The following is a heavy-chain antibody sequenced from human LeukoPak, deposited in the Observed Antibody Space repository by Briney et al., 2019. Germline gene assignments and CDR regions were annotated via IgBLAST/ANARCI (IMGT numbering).Heavy chain of an antibody. J-gene: IGHJ4*02. CDR3: ARSASDHPYYFDY. CDR1: GYTFTGYY. V-gene: IGHV1-18*04. D-gene: IGHD1-14*01. Sequence: ASVKVSCKASGYTFTGYYMHWVRQAPGQGLEWMGWISAYNDNTNYAQKLQGRVTMTTDTSTSTAYMELRSLRSDDTAVYYCARSASDHPYYFDYWGQGTLVTVSS. CDR2: ISAYNDNT.